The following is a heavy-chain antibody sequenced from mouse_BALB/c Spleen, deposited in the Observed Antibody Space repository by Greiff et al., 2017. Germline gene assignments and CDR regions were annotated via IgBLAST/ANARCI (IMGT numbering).Heavy chain of an antibody. CDR1: GYTFTSYW. V-gene: IGHV1S22*01. CDR2: IYPGSGST. D-gene: IGHD1-1*01. CDR3: TREDYSWFAY. J-gene: IGHJ3*01. Sequence: LQQPGSELVRPGASVKLSCKASGYTFTSYWMHWVKQRPGQGLEWIGNIYPGSGSTNYDEKFKSKATLTVDTSSSTAYMQLSSLTSEDSAVYYCTREDYSWFAYWGQGTLVTVSA.